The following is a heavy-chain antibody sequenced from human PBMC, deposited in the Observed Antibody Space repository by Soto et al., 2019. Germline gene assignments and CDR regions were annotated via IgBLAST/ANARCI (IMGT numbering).Heavy chain of an antibody. CDR3: ARQYSTTNYYYYGMDV. CDR2: IYPGDSDT. D-gene: IGHD6-13*01. Sequence: GESLKISCKGSGYSFTSYWIGWVRQVPGKGLEWMGIIYPGDSDTRYSPSFQGQVTISADKSISTAYLQWSSLKASDTAMYYCARQYSTTNYYYYGMDVWGQGTTVTVSS. V-gene: IGHV5-51*01. CDR1: GYSFTSYW. J-gene: IGHJ6*02.